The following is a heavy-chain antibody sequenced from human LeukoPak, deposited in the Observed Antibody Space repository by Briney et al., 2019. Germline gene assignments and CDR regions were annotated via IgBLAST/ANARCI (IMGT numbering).Heavy chain of an antibody. CDR2: ISDGGTT. V-gene: IGHV3-66*01. Sequence: GGSLRLSCAASGFTVSNNYMTWVRQAPGKGLECVSVISDGGTTFYRDFVKGRFTISRDKTKNTLYLQMNSLRAEDTAVYYCAKDRRFLEWLPYYFDYWGQGTLVTVSS. CDR1: GFTVSNNY. J-gene: IGHJ4*02. CDR3: AKDRRFLEWLPYYFDY. D-gene: IGHD3-3*01.